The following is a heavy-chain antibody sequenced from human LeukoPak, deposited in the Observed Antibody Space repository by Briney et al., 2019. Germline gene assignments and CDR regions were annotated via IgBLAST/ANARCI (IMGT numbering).Heavy chain of an antibody. CDR2: ISGSGGRT. J-gene: IGHJ4*02. CDR1: GFTFSTYA. CDR3: AKDGKKYGSTWDFDY. V-gene: IGHV3-23*01. D-gene: IGHD6-13*01. Sequence: GGSLRLSCGASGFTFSTYAMIWVRQAPGKGLEWVSHISGSGGRTDYADSVKGRFTISRVNSKNTLFLQMNSLGAEDTAVYYCAKDGKKYGSTWDFDYWGQGTLVTVSS.